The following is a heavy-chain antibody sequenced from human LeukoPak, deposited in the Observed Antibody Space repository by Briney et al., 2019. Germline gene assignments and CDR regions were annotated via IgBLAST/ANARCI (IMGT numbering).Heavy chain of an antibody. D-gene: IGHD3-22*01. CDR2: IYHSGST. Sequence: SETLSLTCTVSGYSISSGYYWGWIRQPPGKGLEWIGSIYHSGSTYYNPSLKSRVTISVDTSKNQFSLKLSSVTAADTAVYYCAGVDSSGYYFQFDYWGQGTLVTVSS. J-gene: IGHJ4*02. V-gene: IGHV4-38-2*02. CDR1: GYSISSGYY. CDR3: AGVDSSGYYFQFDY.